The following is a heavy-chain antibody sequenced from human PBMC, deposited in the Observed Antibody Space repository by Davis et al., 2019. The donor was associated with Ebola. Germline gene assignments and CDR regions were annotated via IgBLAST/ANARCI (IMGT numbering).Heavy chain of an antibody. J-gene: IGHJ5*02. D-gene: IGHD2-8*02. Sequence: GRFTISRDNAKNSLYLQMNSLRAEDTAMYYCARVWWTPNWFDPWGQGTLVIVSS. V-gene: IGHV3-11*06. CDR3: ARVWWTPNWFDP.